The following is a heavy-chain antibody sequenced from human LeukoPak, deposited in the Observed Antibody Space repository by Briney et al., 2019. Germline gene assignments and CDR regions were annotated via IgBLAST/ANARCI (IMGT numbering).Heavy chain of an antibody. J-gene: IGHJ6*02. Sequence: ASVKVSCKASGFTFTSYDINWVRQAPGQGLEWMGWMNPNSGNAGYAQKFQGRVTMTRNTSISTAYMELSSLRSEDTAVYYCARGSSGSLDVWGQGPTVTVSS. CDR1: GFTFTSYD. D-gene: IGHD6-19*01. CDR3: ARGSSGSLDV. CDR2: MNPNSGNA. V-gene: IGHV1-8*01.